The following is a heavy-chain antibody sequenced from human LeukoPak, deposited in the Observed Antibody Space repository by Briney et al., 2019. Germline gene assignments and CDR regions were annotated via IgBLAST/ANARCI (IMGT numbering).Heavy chain of an antibody. CDR3: AXGXXAAGPRRAREYYYYYMDV. D-gene: IGHD6-13*01. CDR1: GGSISSGSYY. Sequence: SQTQSLTCTVSGGSISSGSYYWSWIRQPAGKGLEWIGRIYTSGSTNYNPSLKSRVTISVDTSKNQFSLKLSSVTAADTAVYYCAXGXXAAGPRRAREYYYYYMDVWGKGTTVTVSS. J-gene: IGHJ6*03. CDR2: IYTSGST. V-gene: IGHV4-61*02.